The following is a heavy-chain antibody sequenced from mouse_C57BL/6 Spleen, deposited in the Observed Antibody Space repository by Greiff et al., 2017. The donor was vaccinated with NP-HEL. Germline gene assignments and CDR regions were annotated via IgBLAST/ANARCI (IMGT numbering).Heavy chain of an antibody. J-gene: IGHJ2*01. D-gene: IGHD2-4*01. Sequence: VQLKQSGAELVRPGASVKLSCTASGFNIKDDYMHWVKQRPEQGLEWIGWIDPENGDTEYASKFQGKATITADTSSNTAYLQLSSLTSEDTAVYYCTTRDYDDFDYWGHGTTLTVSS. V-gene: IGHV14-4*01. CDR3: TTRDYDDFDY. CDR1: GFNIKDDY. CDR2: IDPENGDT.